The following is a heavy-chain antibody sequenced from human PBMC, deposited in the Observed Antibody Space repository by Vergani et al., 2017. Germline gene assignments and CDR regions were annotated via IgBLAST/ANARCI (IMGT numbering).Heavy chain of an antibody. Sequence: QLQLQESGPGLVKPSETLSLTCTVSGGSISSSSYYWGWIRQPPGKGLEWIGSIYYSWSTYYNPSLKSRVTISVDTSKNQFSLKLSSVTAADTAVYYCARRGIAAPIDYWGQGTLVTVSS. CDR3: ARRGIAAPIDY. V-gene: IGHV4-39*01. D-gene: IGHD6-13*01. CDR1: GGSISSSSYY. J-gene: IGHJ4*02. CDR2: IYYSWST.